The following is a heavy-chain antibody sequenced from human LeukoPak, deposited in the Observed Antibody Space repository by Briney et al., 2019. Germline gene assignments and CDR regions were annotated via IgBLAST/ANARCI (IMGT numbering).Heavy chain of an antibody. CDR2: IYYSGTT. V-gene: IGHV4-59*12. D-gene: IGHD5-18*01. CDR3: ARAVDSHPRVYYFDY. Sequence: PSETLSLTCTVSSGSISSYYWSWIRQPPGKGLEWIGYIYYSGTTNYNPSLKSRVTISVDTSKNQFSLKLSSVTAADTAVYYCARAVDSHPRVYYFDYWGQGTLVTVSS. J-gene: IGHJ4*02. CDR1: SGSISSYY.